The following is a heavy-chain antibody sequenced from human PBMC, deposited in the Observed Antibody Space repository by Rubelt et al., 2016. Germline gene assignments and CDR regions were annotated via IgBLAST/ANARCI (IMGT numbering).Heavy chain of an antibody. CDR3: ARHQYFAP. D-gene: IGHD2/OR15-2a*01. V-gene: IGHV1-3*01. J-gene: IGHJ5*02. Sequence: QVQLVQSGAEVKKPGASVKVSCKASGYTFTSYAMHWVRQAPGQRLEWMGWNNAVNGDPKYSRSCQDRVSITRETSANTAYMELSSLTSEDTAVYYCARHQYFAPWGQGTLVTVSS. CDR2: NNAVNGDP. CDR1: GYTFTSYA.